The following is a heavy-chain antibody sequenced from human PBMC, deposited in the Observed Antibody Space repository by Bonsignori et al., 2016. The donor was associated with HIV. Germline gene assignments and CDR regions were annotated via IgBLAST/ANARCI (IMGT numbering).Heavy chain of an antibody. J-gene: IGHJ6*03. Sequence: WVRQAPGQGLEWMGIINPSGGSTSYAQKFQGRVTVTRDTSTTTVYMELSSLRSEDTAVYYCARGGANGDYYYYMDVWGKGTTVTVSS. D-gene: IGHD1-26*01. CDR2: INPSGGST. CDR3: ARGGANGDYYYYMDV. V-gene: IGHV1-46*01.